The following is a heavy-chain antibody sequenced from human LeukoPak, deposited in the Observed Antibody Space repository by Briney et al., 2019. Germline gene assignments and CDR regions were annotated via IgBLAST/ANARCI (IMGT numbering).Heavy chain of an antibody. CDR1: GFTFSSYG. D-gene: IGHD3-10*01. J-gene: IGHJ3*02. CDR3: AKDYKRFRTDAFDI. Sequence: PGGSLRLSCAASGFTFSSYGMHWVRQAPGKGLEWVAFIRYDGSNKYYADSVKGRFTISRDNSKNTLYLQMNSLRAEDTAVYYCAKDYKRFRTDAFDIWGQGTMVTVSS. CDR2: IRYDGSNK. V-gene: IGHV3-30*02.